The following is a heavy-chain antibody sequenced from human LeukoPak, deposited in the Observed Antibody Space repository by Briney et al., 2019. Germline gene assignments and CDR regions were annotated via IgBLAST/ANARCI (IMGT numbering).Heavy chain of an antibody. V-gene: IGHV3-7*04. CDR2: IKQDGSEK. D-gene: IGHD2-2*03. CDR1: GFTFSSYW. J-gene: IGHJ4*02. CDR3: ASDGYSDSYLDY. Sequence: GGSLRLSCAASGFTFSSYWMSWVRQAPGKGLEWVANIKQDGSEKYYVDSVKGRFTISRDNANNSLYLQMNSLRAEHTAGYYCASDGYSDSYLDYWGQGTLVTVSS.